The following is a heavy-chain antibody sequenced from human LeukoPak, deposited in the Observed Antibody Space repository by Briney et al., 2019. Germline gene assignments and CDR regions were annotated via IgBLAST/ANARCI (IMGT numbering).Heavy chain of an antibody. J-gene: IGHJ6*02. CDR2: IYYSGST. CDR3: ARARDGYRYYYYGMDV. CDR1: GGSISSGDYY. Sequence: SETLSLTCTVSGGSISSGDYYWSWIRQPPGKGLEWIGYIYYSGSTYYNPSLKSRVTISVDTSKNQFSLKLSSVTAADTAVYYCARARDGYRYYYYGMDVWGQGTTVTVSS. V-gene: IGHV4-30-4*01. D-gene: IGHD5-24*01.